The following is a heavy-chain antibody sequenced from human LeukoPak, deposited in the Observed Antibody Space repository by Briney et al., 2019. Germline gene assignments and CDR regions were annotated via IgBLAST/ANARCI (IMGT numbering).Heavy chain of an antibody. D-gene: IGHD3-10*01. Sequence: PGGSLRLSCAASGFTFDDYAMHWVRQAPGKGLEWVSLISGDGGSTYYADSVKGRFTISRDNSKNSLYLQMNSLRTEDTALYYCALSGPDAFDXWGQGTMVTV. CDR3: ALSGPDAFDX. J-gene: IGHJ3*02. CDR1: GFTFDDYA. CDR2: ISGDGGST. V-gene: IGHV3-43*02.